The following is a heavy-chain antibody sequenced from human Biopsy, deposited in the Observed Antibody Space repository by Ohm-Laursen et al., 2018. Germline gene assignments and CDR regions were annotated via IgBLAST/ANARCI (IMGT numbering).Heavy chain of an antibody. V-gene: IGHV3-9*01. Sequence: SLRLSCAASGFTVNDHAMHWVRQPPGKGLEWVSGISWDSGRIGYADSVKGRFTVSRDNTKKSLYLKINSLRPEDTALYYCTKVLIPAGTDVWGQGTTVTVSS. CDR2: ISWDSGRI. CDR1: GFTVNDHA. D-gene: IGHD2-21*01. J-gene: IGHJ6*02. CDR3: TKVLIPAGTDV.